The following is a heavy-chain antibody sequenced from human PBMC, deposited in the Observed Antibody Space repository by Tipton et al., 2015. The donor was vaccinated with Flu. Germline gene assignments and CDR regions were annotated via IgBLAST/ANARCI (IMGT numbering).Heavy chain of an antibody. Sequence: SGPEVKKPGASVKVSCKASGYTFSSYAMHWVRQAPGKGLEWVAVISYDGSNKYYADSVKGRFTISRDNSKNTLYLRMNSLRAEDTAVYYCARGDEYSSSPPFDYWGQGTLVTVSS. J-gene: IGHJ4*02. D-gene: IGHD6-6*01. CDR2: ISYDGSNK. V-gene: IGHV3-30-3*01. CDR3: ARGDEYSSSPPFDY. CDR1: GYTFSSYA.